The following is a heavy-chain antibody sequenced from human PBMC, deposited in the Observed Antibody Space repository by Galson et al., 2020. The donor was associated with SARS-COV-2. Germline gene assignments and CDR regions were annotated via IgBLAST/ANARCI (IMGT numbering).Heavy chain of an antibody. Sequence: ASVKVSCKASGYTFTSYGISWVRQAPGQGLEWMGWISAYNGNTNYAQKLQGRVTMTTDTSTSTAYMELRSLRSDDTAVYYCARAIQLWPDHYASSGYPYYYSGMDVWGQGTTVTVSS. V-gene: IGHV1-18*01. CDR3: ARAIQLWPDHYASSGYPYYYSGMDV. CDR1: GYTFTSYG. CDR2: ISAYNGNT. D-gene: IGHD3-22*01. J-gene: IGHJ6*02.